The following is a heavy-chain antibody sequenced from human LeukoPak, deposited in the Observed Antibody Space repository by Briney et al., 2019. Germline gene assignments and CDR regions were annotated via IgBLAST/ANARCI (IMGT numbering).Heavy chain of an antibody. D-gene: IGHD6-13*01. CDR1: GYTFTSYY. CDR2: INPSGGST. V-gene: IGHV1-46*01. CDR3: AKEGRTGIAAAGNFDY. J-gene: IGHJ4*02. Sequence: ASVKVSCKASGYTFTSYYMHWVRQAPGQGLEWMAIINPSGGSTNYAQKFQGRVTMTRDTSTSTVYMELRSLRSDDTAVYYCAKEGRTGIAAAGNFDYWGQGTLVTVSS.